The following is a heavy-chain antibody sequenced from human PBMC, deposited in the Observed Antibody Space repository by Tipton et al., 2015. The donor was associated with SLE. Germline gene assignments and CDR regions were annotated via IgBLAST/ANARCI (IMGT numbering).Heavy chain of an antibody. V-gene: IGHV7-4-1*04. CDR2: INTNTG. CDR3: ARGHSSSDHIDLNWFDS. Sequence: QLVQSGAEVKKPGASVKVSCKASGYNFTNYGLNWVRQAPGQGLQWMGWINTNTGYAQGFTGRFVFSLDTPVSMAYLEISSLKAEDSAVYFCARGHSSSDHIDLNWFDSWGQGTLVSVSS. J-gene: IGHJ5*01. CDR1: GYNFTNYG. D-gene: IGHD2-2*01.